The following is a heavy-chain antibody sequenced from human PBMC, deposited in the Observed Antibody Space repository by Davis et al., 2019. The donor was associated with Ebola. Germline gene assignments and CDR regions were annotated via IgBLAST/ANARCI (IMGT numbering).Heavy chain of an antibody. V-gene: IGHV3-48*03. CDR1: GFTFSSYE. Sequence: PGGSLRLSCAASGFTFSSYEMNWVRQAPGKGLEWVSYISSSGSTIYYADSVKGRFTISRDNAKNSLYLQMNSLRAEDTAVYYCARGPLDRLAFYYYYGMDVWGQGTTVTVSS. J-gene: IGHJ6*02. CDR3: ARGPLDRLAFYYYYGMDV. CDR2: ISSSGSTI. D-gene: IGHD2-2*03.